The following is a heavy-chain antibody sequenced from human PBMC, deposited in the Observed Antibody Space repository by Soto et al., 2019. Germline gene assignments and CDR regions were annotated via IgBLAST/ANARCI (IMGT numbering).Heavy chain of an antibody. CDR1: GFTFSSYA. CDR2: ISNSGGTT. V-gene: IGHV3-23*01. Sequence: EVQLLESGGGLVQPGGSLRLSCAASGFTFSSYAMGWVRQDPGKGLEWVSSISNSGGTTYYADSVKVRFTVSKDNSKNTLFLQMDSLRAEDTAVYYCAKDRYTSSWYYFGYWGQGTLVTVAS. J-gene: IGHJ4*02. CDR3: AKDRYTSSWYYFGY. D-gene: IGHD6-13*01.